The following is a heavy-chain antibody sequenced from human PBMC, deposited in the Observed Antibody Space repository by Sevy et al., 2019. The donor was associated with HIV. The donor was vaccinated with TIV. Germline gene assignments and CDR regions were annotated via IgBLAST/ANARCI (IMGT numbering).Heavy chain of an antibody. CDR2: INQDGSEM. V-gene: IGHV3-7*01. Sequence: GGSLRLSCKASGFSFTDFWMQWVRQVPGKGPEWVANINQDGSEMFYVDSVKGRFTISRDNAESALYLQMHGLRAGDAATYFCARRYFDLWGQGTVVTVSS. CDR1: GFSFTDFW. CDR3: ARRYFDL. J-gene: IGHJ4*02.